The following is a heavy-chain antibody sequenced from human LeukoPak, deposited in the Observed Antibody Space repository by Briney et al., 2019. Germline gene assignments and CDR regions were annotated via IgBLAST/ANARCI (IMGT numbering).Heavy chain of an antibody. V-gene: IGHV3-74*01. CDR1: GFTFSSYW. Sequence: GGSLRLSCAASGFTFSSYWMHWVRQAPGKGLVWVSRINTDGSSTSSADSVKGRITLSRDKAKNPLYLQMNSLTAEDTAVYYCARDSSVAGSDFDLWGRGTLVTVSS. D-gene: IGHD6-19*01. J-gene: IGHJ2*01. CDR3: ARDSSVAGSDFDL. CDR2: INTDGSST.